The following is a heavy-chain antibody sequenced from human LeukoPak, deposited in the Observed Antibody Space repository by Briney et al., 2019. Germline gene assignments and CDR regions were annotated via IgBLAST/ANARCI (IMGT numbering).Heavy chain of an antibody. CDR2: IKEDGSEK. CDR1: GFTFSSYW. Sequence: PGGSLRLSCAASGFTFSSYWMSWVRQAPGKGLEWVANIKEDGSEKYYVDSVKGRFTVFRDNAKKSLYLQMNSLRNEDTAVYYYATPMRFDYWGQGTLVTVSS. V-gene: IGHV3-7*05. CDR3: ATPMRFDY. J-gene: IGHJ4*02.